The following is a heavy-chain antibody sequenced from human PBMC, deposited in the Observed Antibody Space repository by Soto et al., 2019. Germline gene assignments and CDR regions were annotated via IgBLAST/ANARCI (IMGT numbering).Heavy chain of an antibody. CDR3: ASIQQPRSY. D-gene: IGHD6-13*01. V-gene: IGHV4-34*01. Sequence: TLSITCAVYGGSFSGYYWIWIRQPPGKGLEWMGEINHSGSTNYNPSLKRRVTISVDTSKNQFSLKLSSVTAADTAVYYCASIQQPRSYWGHATLVTVSS. CDR1: GGSFSGYY. CDR2: INHSGST. J-gene: IGHJ4*01.